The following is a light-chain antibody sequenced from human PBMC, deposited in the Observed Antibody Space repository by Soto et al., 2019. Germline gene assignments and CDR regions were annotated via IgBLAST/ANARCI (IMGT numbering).Light chain of an antibody. Sequence: EIVLTQSPGTLSLSPGERASLSCGASQSVSSYLAWYQQKPGQAPRLVIYGASTRATGIPDRVSGSGSGTDFTLTISRLEPEDFATYYCQQSYYNPTFGQGTKVEIK. CDR2: GAS. V-gene: IGKV3-20*01. J-gene: IGKJ1*01. CDR1: QSVSSY. CDR3: QQSYYNPT.